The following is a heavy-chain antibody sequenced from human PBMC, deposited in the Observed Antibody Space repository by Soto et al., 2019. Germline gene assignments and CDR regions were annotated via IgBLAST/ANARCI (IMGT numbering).Heavy chain of an antibody. D-gene: IGHD5-18*01. CDR1: GFTFSSYA. J-gene: IGHJ4*02. CDR2: ISGSGGST. CDR3: AKDPQRYSYGEPFDY. Sequence: GGSLRLSCAASGFTFSSYAMSWVRQAPGKGLEWVSAISGSGGSTYYADSVKCRFTIPRDNSKNTLDLQMNSLRAGDTAVYYCAKDPQRYSYGEPFDYWGQGTLVTVSS. V-gene: IGHV3-23*01.